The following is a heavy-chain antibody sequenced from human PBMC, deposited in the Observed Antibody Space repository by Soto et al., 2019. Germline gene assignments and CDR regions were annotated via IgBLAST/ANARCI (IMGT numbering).Heavy chain of an antibody. D-gene: IGHD3-10*02. CDR1: GGSISSRTFW. Sequence: SETLSLTCSVSGGSISSRTFWWAWIRQPPGKGLEWIGTFYYSGTTSQNPPLRSRITISGDTSRNQFSLNLRSVTAADSGVYYCAKLVRDDVRRSDLDHWGQGTLVTVSS. J-gene: IGHJ4*02. V-gene: IGHV4-39*01. CDR2: FYYSGTT. CDR3: AKLVRDDVRRSDLDH.